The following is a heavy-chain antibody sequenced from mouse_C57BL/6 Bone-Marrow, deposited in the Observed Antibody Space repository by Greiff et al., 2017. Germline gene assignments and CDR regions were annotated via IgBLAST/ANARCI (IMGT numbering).Heavy chain of an antibody. CDR2: ISSGSSTI. J-gene: IGHJ2*01. V-gene: IGHV5-17*01. D-gene: IGHD2-2*01. CDR3: ARRATVTTSLDY. Sequence: DVKLVESGGGLVKPGGSLKLSCAASGFTFSDYGMHWVRQAPEKGLEWVAYISSGSSTIYYADTVKGRFTISRDNAKNTLSLHMTSLRSEDTAMYDCARRATVTTSLDYWGQGTTLTVSS. CDR1: GFTFSDYG.